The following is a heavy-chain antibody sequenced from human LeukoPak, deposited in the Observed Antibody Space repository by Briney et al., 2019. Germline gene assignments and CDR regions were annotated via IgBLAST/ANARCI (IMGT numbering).Heavy chain of an antibody. Sequence: ASVKVSCKASGYSFTGYYLDWVRQAPGQGLEWMGVITPTGNTTEYARRFQGRVTMTQDMSPSTVYLELRSLTSDDTAVYYCALGDDNSGSWGSWGQGTLVTVSS. CDR1: GYSFTGYY. CDR2: ITPTGNTT. J-gene: IGHJ5*02. D-gene: IGHD3-22*01. CDR3: ALGDDNSGSWGS. V-gene: IGHV1-46*03.